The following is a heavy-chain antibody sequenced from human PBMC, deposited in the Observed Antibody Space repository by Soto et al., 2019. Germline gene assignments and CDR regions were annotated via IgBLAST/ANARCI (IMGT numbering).Heavy chain of an antibody. V-gene: IGHV4-59*01. CDR3: ARKMARGVIPNWFDP. J-gene: IGHJ5*01. CDR1: GGSISSYY. CDR2: IYYSGST. Sequence: SETLSLTCTVSGGSISSYYWSWIRQPPGKGLGWIGYIYYSGSTNYNPSLKSRVTISVDTSKNQFSLKLSSVTAADTAVYYCARKMARGVIPNWFDPWGQGTMVTVSS. D-gene: IGHD3-10*01.